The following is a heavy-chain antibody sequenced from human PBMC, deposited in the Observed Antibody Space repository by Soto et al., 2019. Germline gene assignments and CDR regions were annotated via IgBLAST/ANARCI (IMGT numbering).Heavy chain of an antibody. D-gene: IGHD3-3*01. Sequence: AETLSLTCTVSGGSISRYYWSWIRQPAGKGLEWIGRIYTSGGTNYNPSLKSRVTMSVDTSKNQFSLKLSSVTAADTAVYYCARHIVGNFWSGYYVNWFDPWGQGTLVTVSS. CDR1: GGSISRYY. V-gene: IGHV4-4*07. CDR3: ARHIVGNFWSGYYVNWFDP. J-gene: IGHJ5*02. CDR2: IYTSGGT.